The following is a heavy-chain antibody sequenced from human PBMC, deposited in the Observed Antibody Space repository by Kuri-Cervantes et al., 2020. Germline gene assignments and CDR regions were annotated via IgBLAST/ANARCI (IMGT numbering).Heavy chain of an antibody. V-gene: IGHV3-23*01. D-gene: IGHD3-22*01. Sequence: GESLKISCAGSGSTFRSMSWVRQAPGKGLEWISAITGDAGITLYADSVKGRFSISRDNSKNTLYLQMNSLRAEDTAVYYCARDGLIPNYYDSSGYSLWSAFDIWGQGTMVTVSS. CDR1: GSTFRS. J-gene: IGHJ3*02. CDR2: ITGDAGIT. CDR3: ARDGLIPNYYDSSGYSLWSAFDI.